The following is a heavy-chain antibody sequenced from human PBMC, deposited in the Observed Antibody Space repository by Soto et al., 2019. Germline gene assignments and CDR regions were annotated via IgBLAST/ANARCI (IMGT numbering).Heavy chain of an antibody. V-gene: IGHV4-61*01. D-gene: IGHD1-26*01. CDR1: GGSVSSGSYY. J-gene: IGHJ4*02. CDR2: IYYSGST. CDR3: ARGEVFGGSYCGY. Sequence: SETLSLTCTVSGGSVSSGSYYWSWIRQPPGKGLEWIGYIYYSGSTNYNPSLKSRVTISVDTSKNQFSLKLSSVTAADTAVYYCARGEVFGGSYCGYWGQGTLVTVSS.